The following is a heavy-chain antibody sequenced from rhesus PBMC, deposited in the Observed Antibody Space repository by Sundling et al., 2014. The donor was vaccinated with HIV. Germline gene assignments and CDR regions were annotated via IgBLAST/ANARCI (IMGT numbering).Heavy chain of an antibody. CDR3: AKEKYNWNSGGFDV. D-gene: IGHD1-26*01. Sequence: EMQLVESGGGLAKPGGSLRLSCAASGFTLSSNLMHWVRQAPGKGLEWVSVIRSGDSTYYADSVKGRFTISRDNSKNTLSLQMNSLRAEDTAVYYCAKEKYNWNSGGFDVWGPGVLVTVSS. CDR2: IRSGDST. CDR1: GFTLSSNL. J-gene: IGHJ5-1*01. V-gene: IGHV3-103*01.